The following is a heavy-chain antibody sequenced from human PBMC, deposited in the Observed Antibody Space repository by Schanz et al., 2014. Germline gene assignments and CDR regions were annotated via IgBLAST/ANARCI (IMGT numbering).Heavy chain of an antibody. D-gene: IGHD3-10*01. CDR1: GGTFTSYA. V-gene: IGHV1-69*04. CDR3: ARDPQYYYGSGRGY. CDR2: IIPTLGKV. J-gene: IGHJ4*02. Sequence: QVQLVQSGAEVRKPGSSVRVSCKASGGTFTSYAFSWVRQAPGQGLEWMGRIIPTLGKVDYAQKFQGRVTITADISTSTAYMELISLTSEDTAVYYCARDPQYYYGSGRGYWGQGTLVTVST.